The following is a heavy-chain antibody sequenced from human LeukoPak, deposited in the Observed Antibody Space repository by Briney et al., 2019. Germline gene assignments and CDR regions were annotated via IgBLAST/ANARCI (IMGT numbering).Heavy chain of an antibody. CDR1: GGSISTSSYY. D-gene: IGHD3-10*01. Sequence: SETLSLTCTVSGGSISTSSYYWGWIRQPPGKGLEWIGSMFHSGGTYDNPSLRSRVTISVDTSKNQFSLKLSSVTAADTAVYYCARAYGSGSYFHWFDPWGQGTLVTVSS. CDR3: ARAYGSGSYFHWFDP. J-gene: IGHJ5*02. CDR2: MFHSGGT. V-gene: IGHV4-39*01.